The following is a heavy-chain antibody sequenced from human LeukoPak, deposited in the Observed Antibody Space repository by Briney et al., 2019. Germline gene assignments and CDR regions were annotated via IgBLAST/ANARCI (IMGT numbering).Heavy chain of an antibody. CDR3: ARDKYSSSWYSDFPENWFDP. D-gene: IGHD6-13*01. V-gene: IGHV3-21*01. CDR1: GFTFSSYG. J-gene: IGHJ5*02. CDR2: ISSSSSYI. Sequence: GGSLRLSCAASGFTFSSYGMSWVRQAPGKGLEWVSSISSSSSYIYYADSVKGRFTISRDNAKNSLYLQMNSLRAEDTAVYYCARDKYSSSWYSDFPENWFDPWGQGTLVTVSS.